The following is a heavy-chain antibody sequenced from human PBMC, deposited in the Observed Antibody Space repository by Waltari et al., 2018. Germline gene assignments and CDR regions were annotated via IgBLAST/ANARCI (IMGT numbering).Heavy chain of an antibody. Sequence: EVQLEESGGGLVQPGGSLRLSCAASGFTFSSHWLHWVRQAPGKGLVWFSRTNGAWSSTSYADSLKGRFTIARDNAKNTLYLQMNSRRAEDTAVYYCSRDLQHGDFGRGRDYWGQGTLVTVSS. CDR3: SRDLQHGDFGRGRDY. D-gene: IGHD4-17*01. CDR1: GFTFSSHW. V-gene: IGHV3-74*01. CDR2: TNGAWSST. J-gene: IGHJ4*02.